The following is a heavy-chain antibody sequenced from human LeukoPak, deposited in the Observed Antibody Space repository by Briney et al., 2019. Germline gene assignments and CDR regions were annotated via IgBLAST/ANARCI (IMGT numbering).Heavy chain of an antibody. CDR2: IYYSGST. CDR3: ARLVAARNSYYYYGMDV. J-gene: IGHJ6*02. CDR1: GGSISSGDYY. V-gene: IGHV4-30-4*01. Sequence: SETLSLTCTVSGGSISSGDYYWSWIRQPPGKGLEWIGYIYYSGSTYYNPSLKSRVTISVDTSKNQFSLKLSSVTAADTAVYYCARLVAARNSYYYYGMDVWGQGTTVTVSS. D-gene: IGHD2-15*01.